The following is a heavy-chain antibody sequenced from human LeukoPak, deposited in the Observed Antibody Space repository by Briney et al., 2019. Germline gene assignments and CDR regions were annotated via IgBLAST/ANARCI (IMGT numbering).Heavy chain of an antibody. D-gene: IGHD5-24*01. CDR2: INHSGST. Sequence: SETLSLTCAVYGVSFSGYYWRWLRQPQGKGLEGCGEINHSGSTNYNPSLKSRVTISVDTSKKQFSLRLSSVTAADTAVYYCARDGDGYNYWFDLWGQGILVTVSS. J-gene: IGHJ5*02. CDR1: GVSFSGYY. V-gene: IGHV4-34*01. CDR3: ARDGDGYNYWFDL.